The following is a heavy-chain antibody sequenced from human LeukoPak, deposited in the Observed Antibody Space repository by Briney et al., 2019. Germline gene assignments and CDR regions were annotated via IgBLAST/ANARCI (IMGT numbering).Heavy chain of an antibody. D-gene: IGHD3-3*01. J-gene: IGHJ4*02. Sequence: ASVKVSCKASGYTFPTYDINWVRQATGQGLEWMGWMNPNSGNTYYAQKFQGRVTMTRDTSTSTVYMELSSLRSEDTAVYYCARFWSGYPSFDYWGQGTLVTVSS. CDR1: GYTFPTYD. V-gene: IGHV1-8*01. CDR2: MNPNSGNT. CDR3: ARFWSGYPSFDY.